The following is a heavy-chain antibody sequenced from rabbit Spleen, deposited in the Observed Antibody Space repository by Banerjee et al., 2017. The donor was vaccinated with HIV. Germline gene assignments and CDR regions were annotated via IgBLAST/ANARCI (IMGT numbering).Heavy chain of an antibody. J-gene: IGHJ6*01. CDR2: IYTGNGKT. Sequence: QEQLVESGGGLAKPGASLTLTCTASGFSFSSSYDMCWVRQAPGKGLEWIGCIYTGNGKTYYASWAKGRFTCSKTSSTTVTLQMTSLTVADTATYFCARDTGSSFSSYGMDLWAQGPSSPS. CDR1: GFSFSSSYD. V-gene: IGHV1S45*01. D-gene: IGHD8-1*01. CDR3: ARDTGSSFSSYGMDL.